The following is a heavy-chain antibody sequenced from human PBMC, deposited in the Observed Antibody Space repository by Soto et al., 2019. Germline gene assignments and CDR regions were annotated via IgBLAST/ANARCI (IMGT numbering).Heavy chain of an antibody. J-gene: IGHJ6*03. CDR3: TTVHPYYGFWSGYYRRQYYYYMDV. CDR2: IKSKTDGGTT. D-gene: IGHD3-3*01. V-gene: IGHV3-15*01. Sequence: GGSLRLSCAASGFTFSNAWMSWVRQAPGKGLEWVGRIKSKTDGGTTDYAAPVKGRFTISRDDSKNTLYLQMNSLKTEDTAVYYCTTVHPYYGFWSGYYRRQYYYYMDVWGKGTTVTVSS. CDR1: GFTFSNAW.